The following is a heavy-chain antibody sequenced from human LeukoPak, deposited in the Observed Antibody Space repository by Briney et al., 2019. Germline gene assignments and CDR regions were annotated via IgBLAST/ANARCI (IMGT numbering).Heavy chain of an antibody. Sequence: GGSLRLSCAVSGFAFRSYGMSWVRQAPGKGLEWVSAISGSADSTYYADSVKGRFTISRDNSKNTLYLQMNSLRAEDTAVYYCAKDRGLRRYANWFDPWGQGTLVTVSS. CDR2: ISGSADST. V-gene: IGHV3-23*01. CDR1: GFAFRSYG. CDR3: AKDRGLRRYANWFDP. D-gene: IGHD3-10*01. J-gene: IGHJ5*02.